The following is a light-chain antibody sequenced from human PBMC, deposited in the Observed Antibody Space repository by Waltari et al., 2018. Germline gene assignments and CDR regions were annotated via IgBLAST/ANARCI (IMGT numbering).Light chain of an antibody. J-gene: IGLJ3*02. Sequence: QSVLTQPPSVSVAPGHSVTISCTGSRSNIGAGYDVHWYQQLPGAAPKLLIYAFSNRPSGVPDRFYGSKSGTSASLAINGLQAEDEAVYYCQSYDSSLSAVFGGGTKVTVL. CDR2: AFS. CDR3: QSYDSSLSAV. CDR1: RSNIGAGYD. V-gene: IGLV1-40*01.